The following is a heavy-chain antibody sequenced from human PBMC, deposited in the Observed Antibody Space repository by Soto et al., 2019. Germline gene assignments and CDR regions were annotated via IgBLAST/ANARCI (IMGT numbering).Heavy chain of an antibody. D-gene: IGHD1-26*01. CDR3: AKQVGIDN. Sequence: QPGGSLRLSCAASGFTFSSYWMSWVRQAPGKGLEWVANIKQDGSDKYYVDSVRGRFTISRDNAKNSLYLQMNSLRAEDTAAYYCAKQVGIDNWGQGTLVTVSS. CDR2: IKQDGSDK. CDR1: GFTFSSYW. V-gene: IGHV3-7*05. J-gene: IGHJ4*02.